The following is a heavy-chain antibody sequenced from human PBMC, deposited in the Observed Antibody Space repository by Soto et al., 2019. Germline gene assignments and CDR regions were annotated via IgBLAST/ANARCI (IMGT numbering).Heavy chain of an antibody. V-gene: IGHV3-21*01. CDR2: ISSSSSYI. CDR3: AREGYDILTGYHFDY. CDR1: GFTFSSYS. Sequence: EVQLVESGGGLVKPGGSLRLSCAASGFTFSSYSMNWVRQAPGKGLEWVSSISSSSSYIYYADSVKGRFTISRDNAKNSLYLQMNSLRAEDTAVYYCAREGYDILTGYHFDYWGQGTLVTVSS. D-gene: IGHD3-9*01. J-gene: IGHJ4*02.